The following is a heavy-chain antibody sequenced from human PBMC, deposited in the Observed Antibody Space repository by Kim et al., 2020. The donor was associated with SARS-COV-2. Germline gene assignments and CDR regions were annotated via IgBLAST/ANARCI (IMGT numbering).Heavy chain of an antibody. V-gene: IGHV1-18*04. J-gene: IGHJ4*02. CDR2: INTKNGDT. CDR1: GYIFSSFG. D-gene: IGHD2-8*01. Sequence: ASVKVSCKASGYIFSSFGISWVRQAPGQGLEWMGWINTKNGDTKYEQKLQDRVTLTTETSTRTVYMELRSLTSDDTAVYYCARTKGNDYWGQGTLVTVSS. CDR3: ARTKGNDY.